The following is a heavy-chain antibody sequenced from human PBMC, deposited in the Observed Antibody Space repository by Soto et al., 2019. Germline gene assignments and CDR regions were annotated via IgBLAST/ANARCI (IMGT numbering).Heavy chain of an antibody. J-gene: IGHJ6*02. CDR1: GGSINIDHYH. CDR2: IHYTGSI. D-gene: IGHD2-21*02. V-gene: IGHV4-30-4*01. CDR3: AREDDGGDRDYYGLDV. Sequence: QVQLQESGPGLVKPSQTLSLTCTVSGGSINIDHYHWTWIRQTPGKGLEWIGYIHYTGSISYNPSLQSRLXXXXXXXXXXXXXXXXXXXXXXXXVXFCAREDDGGDRDYYGLDVWGQGTTVTVSS.